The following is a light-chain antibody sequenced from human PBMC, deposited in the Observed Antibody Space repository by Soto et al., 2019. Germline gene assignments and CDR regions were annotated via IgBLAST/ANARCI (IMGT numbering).Light chain of an antibody. J-gene: IGKJ5*01. CDR3: QQYNNWPIT. CDR2: GAS. V-gene: IGKV3-15*01. Sequence: EIVLTQSPGTLSLSPGERATLSCRASQSVSSSYLAWFQQKPGQGPRLLIYGASTRATGIPARFSGSGSETDFTLTISSLRSEDSAVYHCQQYNNWPITFGQGIRLEI. CDR1: QSVSSSY.